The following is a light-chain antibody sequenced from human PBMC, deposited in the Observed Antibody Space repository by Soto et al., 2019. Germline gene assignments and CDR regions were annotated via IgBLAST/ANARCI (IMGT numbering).Light chain of an antibody. CDR1: QSTGSN. Sequence: EIVMTQSPATLSVSPGESATLSCRASQSTGSNLAWYQQKPGQAPRLLIYGASTRASGIPVAFSGSGSGTEFTLTISSLQSEHLALYYCQQYYDWPQTFGPGTRVDIK. CDR2: GAS. J-gene: IGKJ3*01. CDR3: QQYYDWPQT. V-gene: IGKV3-15*01.